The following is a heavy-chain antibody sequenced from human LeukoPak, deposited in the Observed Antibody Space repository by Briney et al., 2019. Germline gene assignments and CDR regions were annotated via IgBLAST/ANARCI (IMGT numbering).Heavy chain of an antibody. V-gene: IGHV1-2*02. CDR3: ARDCCFGFGELRGMDV. J-gene: IGHJ6*02. D-gene: IGHD3-10*01. CDR1: GYPFTGYY. Sequence: ASVKVSCKASGYPFTGYYIHWVRQAPGQGLEWMGWINSNSAGTNYGQRFQGRVTMTWDTSISTAYMELSRLTSDDTAVYYCARDCCFGFGELRGMDVWGQGTTVTVSS. CDR2: INSNSAGT.